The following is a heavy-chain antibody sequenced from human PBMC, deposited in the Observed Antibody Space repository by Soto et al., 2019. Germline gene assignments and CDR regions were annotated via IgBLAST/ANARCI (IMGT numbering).Heavy chain of an antibody. Sequence: SGPTLVNPTQTLTLTCTFSGFSLTPRGMCVSWIRQPPGKSLEWLARIDWDDAEYYSTSLKTRLTLSKDTSKNQVVLTMTNMDPVDTATYYCARLVTGTTSFDYWGPGALVTVS. CDR2: IDWDDAE. J-gene: IGHJ4*02. CDR3: ARLVTGTTSFDY. CDR1: GFSLTPRGMC. V-gene: IGHV2-70*11. D-gene: IGHD1-7*01.